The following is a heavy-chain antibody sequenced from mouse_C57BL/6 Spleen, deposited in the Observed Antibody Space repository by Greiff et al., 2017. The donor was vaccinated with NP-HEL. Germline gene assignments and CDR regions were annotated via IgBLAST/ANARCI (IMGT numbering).Heavy chain of an antibody. CDR3: ARSITTYAMDY. Sequence: VKLQQPGAELVKPGASVKMSCKASGYTFTSYWITWVKQRPGQGLEWIGDIYPGSGSTNYNEKFKSKATLTVDTSSSTAYMQLSSLTSEDSAVYYCARSITTYAMDYWGQGTSVTVSS. J-gene: IGHJ4*01. CDR1: GYTFTSYW. D-gene: IGHD1-1*01. CDR2: IYPGSGST. V-gene: IGHV1-55*01.